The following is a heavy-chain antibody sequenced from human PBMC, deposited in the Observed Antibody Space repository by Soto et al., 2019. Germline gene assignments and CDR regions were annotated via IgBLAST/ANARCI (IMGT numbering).Heavy chain of an antibody. CDR2: IDPSDSYT. V-gene: IGHV5-10-1*01. CDR3: ARLAMVRGVGYYYGMDV. D-gene: IGHD3-10*01. CDR1: GYSFTSYW. Sequence: GESLKISCKGSGYSFTSYWISWMRQMPGKGLEWMGRIDPSDSYTNYSPSFQGHVTISADKSISTAYLQWSSLKASDTAMYYCARLAMVRGVGYYYGMDVWGQGTTVTVSS. J-gene: IGHJ6*02.